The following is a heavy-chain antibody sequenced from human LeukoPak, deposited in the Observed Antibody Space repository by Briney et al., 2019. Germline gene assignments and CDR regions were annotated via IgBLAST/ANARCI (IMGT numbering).Heavy chain of an antibody. CDR3: VRDRIGFDP. CDR1: GFIFNNYW. Sequence: GGSLRLSCAASGFIFNNYWMHWVRQAPGKGLVWVSRVDSDGSSTSYADSVKGRFTVSRDNAKNTVFLQMNSLRAEDTAVYYCVRDRIGFDPWGQGTLVTVPS. D-gene: IGHD3-16*02. CDR2: VDSDGSST. V-gene: IGHV3-74*01. J-gene: IGHJ5*02.